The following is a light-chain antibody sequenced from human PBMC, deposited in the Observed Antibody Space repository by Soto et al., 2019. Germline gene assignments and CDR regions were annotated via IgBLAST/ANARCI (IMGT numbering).Light chain of an antibody. Sequence: EIVLTQSPGTLSLSRGERATLSCRASQSVRSSHLAWYQQKPGQAPRLLIYGASSRATGIPDRFSGSGSGTDFTLTISRLEPEDFAVYYCQHYGTSSPITFGQGTRLEIK. J-gene: IGKJ5*01. CDR2: GAS. V-gene: IGKV3-20*01. CDR3: QHYGTSSPIT. CDR1: QSVRSSH.